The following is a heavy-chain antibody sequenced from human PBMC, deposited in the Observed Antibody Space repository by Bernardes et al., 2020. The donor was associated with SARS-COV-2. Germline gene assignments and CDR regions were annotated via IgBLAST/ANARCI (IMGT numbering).Heavy chain of an antibody. V-gene: IGHV4-59*01. CDR2: VYYTGST. CDR3: ARGPTVIGGLTKYYFDS. D-gene: IGHD3-16*01. J-gene: IGHJ4*02. Sequence: SETLSLNCNVSGGFITTSYWSWIRQSPGEGREWIGYVYYTGSTKYNPSPQSRVTLSVDKSNKHFSLHLSSLTAADTAVYYCARGPTVIGGLTKYYFDSWGQGVLVTVSS. CDR1: GGFITTSY.